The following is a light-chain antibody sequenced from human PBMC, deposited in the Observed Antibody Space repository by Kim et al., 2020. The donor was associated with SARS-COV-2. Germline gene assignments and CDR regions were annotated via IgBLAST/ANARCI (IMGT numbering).Light chain of an antibody. CDR3: AAWDDSLNGRV. Sequence: ELTQPPSASGTPGQRVTISCSGSSSNIGSNTVNWYQQLPGTAPKLLIYSNNQRPSGVPDRFSGSKSGTSASLAISGLQSEDEADYYCAAWDDSLNGRVFGGGTKLTVL. J-gene: IGLJ2*01. CDR1: SSNIGSNT. V-gene: IGLV1-44*01. CDR2: SNN.